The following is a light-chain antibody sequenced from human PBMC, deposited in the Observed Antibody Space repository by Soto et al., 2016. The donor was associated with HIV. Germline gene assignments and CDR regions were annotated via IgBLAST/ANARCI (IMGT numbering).Light chain of an antibody. V-gene: IGLV3-19*01. CDR1: SLRNYY. J-gene: IGLJ1*01. Sequence: SSELTQDPAVSVALGQTVRITCQGDSLRNYYASWYQQKPGQAPVLVIYGENNRLSRIPDRFSGSSSGNTASLTITGAQAEDEADYYCNSRDSSGKHVFATGTKVTVL. CDR2: GEN. CDR3: NSRDSSGKHV.